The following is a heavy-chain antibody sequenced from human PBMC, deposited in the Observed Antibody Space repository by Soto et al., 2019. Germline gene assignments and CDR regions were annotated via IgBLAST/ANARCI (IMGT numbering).Heavy chain of an antibody. J-gene: IGHJ4*02. CDR3: ARGGLLPDY. Sequence: PSETLSLTCSVSGGSISSSIYFWGWIRQPPGKGLEWIGSIYYSGSTYYNPSLKSRVTISVDRSKNQFSLKLSSVTAADTAVYYCARGGLLPDYWGQGTLVTVSS. CDR1: GGSISSSIYF. CDR2: IYYSGST. D-gene: IGHD6-19*01. V-gene: IGHV4-39*07.